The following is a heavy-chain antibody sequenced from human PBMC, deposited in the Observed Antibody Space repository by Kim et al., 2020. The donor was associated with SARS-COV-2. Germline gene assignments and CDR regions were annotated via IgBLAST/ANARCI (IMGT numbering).Heavy chain of an antibody. CDR2: IWYDGSGK. V-gene: IGHV3-33*01. CDR1: GFVFSSYG. Sequence: GGSLRLSCAASGFVFSSYGMHWVRQAPGKGLEWVAVIWYDGSGKYYSDSVKGRFTISRDNPKNTLFLQMNSVRAEDTAEYYCAREDYGGNPDYFYGMDVWGQGTTVTVSS. CDR3: AREDYGGNPDYFYGMDV. J-gene: IGHJ6*02. D-gene: IGHD2-15*01.